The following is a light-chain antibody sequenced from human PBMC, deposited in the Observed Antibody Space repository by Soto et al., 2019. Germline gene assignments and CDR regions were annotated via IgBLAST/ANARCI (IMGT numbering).Light chain of an antibody. CDR1: QTVSNS. CDR2: DAS. J-gene: IGKJ3*01. CDR3: QQCSRCPPVT. Sequence: DILLTQSPSTLSGSLGDRVTLTCMASQTVSNSLAWYQQKPGKAPKLLIYDASSLESGVPTRFSGSGSGTEFTLTISSLEPDDFAVYYCQQCSRCPPVTFGAGTKVDIK. V-gene: IGKV1-5*03.